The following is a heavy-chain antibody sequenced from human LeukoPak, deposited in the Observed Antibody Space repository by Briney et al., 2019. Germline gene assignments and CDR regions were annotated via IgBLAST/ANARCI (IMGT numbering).Heavy chain of an antibody. Sequence: ASVKVSCKASGYTFTGYYMHWVRQAPGQGLEWMGWTNPNSGGTNYAQKFQGRVTMTRDTSISTAYMELSRLRSDDTAVYYCARVRIQLWLEAIYYYYYMDVWGKGTTVTVSS. CDR1: GYTFTGYY. J-gene: IGHJ6*03. D-gene: IGHD5-18*01. CDR2: TNPNSGGT. V-gene: IGHV1-2*02. CDR3: ARVRIQLWLEAIYYYYYMDV.